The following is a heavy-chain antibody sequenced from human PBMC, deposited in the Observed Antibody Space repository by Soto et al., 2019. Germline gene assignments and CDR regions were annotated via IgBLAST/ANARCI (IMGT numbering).Heavy chain of an antibody. D-gene: IGHD6-19*01. J-gene: IGHJ4*02. Sequence: SETLSLTCAVYGGSFSGYYWSWIRQPPGKALEWIGYIQYSGSTNYNPSLKSRVIMSVDTSKNQFYLKLSSLTAADTAVYYCARDLSSGWWSYWGQGTLVTVSS. CDR3: ARDLSSGWWSY. CDR1: GGSFSGYY. V-gene: IGHV4-59*01. CDR2: IQYSGST.